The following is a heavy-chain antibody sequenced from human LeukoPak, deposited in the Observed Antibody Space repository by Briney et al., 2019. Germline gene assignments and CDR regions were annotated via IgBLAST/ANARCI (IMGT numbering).Heavy chain of an antibody. CDR1: GFTFSSYW. CDR3: AREVVATASAFDY. Sequence: GGYLRLSCTASGFTFSSYWMSWVRQAPGKGLEWVANIKEDGSGKNYVDSVKGRFTISRDNAKNSLYLQISSLRAEDTAVYYCAREVVATASAFDYWGQGTLVTASS. D-gene: IGHD4-11*01. CDR2: IKEDGSGK. V-gene: IGHV3-7*03. J-gene: IGHJ4*02.